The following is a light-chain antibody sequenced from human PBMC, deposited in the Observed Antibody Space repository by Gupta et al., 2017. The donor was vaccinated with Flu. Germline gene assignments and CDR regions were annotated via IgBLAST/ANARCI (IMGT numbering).Light chain of an antibody. J-gene: IGLJ1*01. CDR3: QAWDSSVYV. CDR1: KLVDKF. Sequence: SPGQTASITCSGDKLVDKFASWDRQKPGQSPVLVIYEDKKRPSGIPERISGSNSVNTATLTISGTQAVDEADYYCQAWDSSVYVFGTGTKVTVL. V-gene: IGLV3-1*01. CDR2: EDK.